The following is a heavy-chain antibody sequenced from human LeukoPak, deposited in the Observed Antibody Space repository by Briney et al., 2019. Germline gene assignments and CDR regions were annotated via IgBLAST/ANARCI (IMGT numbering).Heavy chain of an antibody. Sequence: ASVKVSCKASGYNFTSYDINWVRQATGQGLEWMGWMNPNSGNTGYAQKFQGRVTMTRNTSISTAYMELRSLRSDDTAVYYCARDRGPYYYYGMDVWGQGTTVTVSS. J-gene: IGHJ6*02. CDR2: MNPNSGNT. V-gene: IGHV1-8*01. CDR1: GYNFTSYD. CDR3: ARDRGPYYYYGMDV.